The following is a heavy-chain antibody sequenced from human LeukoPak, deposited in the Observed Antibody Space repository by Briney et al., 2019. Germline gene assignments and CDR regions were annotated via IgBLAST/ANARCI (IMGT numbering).Heavy chain of an antibody. CDR1: GYTFTSNN. CDR2: IYPRDGST. Sequence: ASVKVSCKASGYTFTSNNIHWVRQAPGQGLEWMGMIYPRDGSTSYAQKFQGRVTVTRDMSTSTVHMELSGLRSEDTAVYYCARDQEGFDYWGQGTLVTVSS. J-gene: IGHJ4*02. V-gene: IGHV1-46*01. CDR3: ARDQEGFDY.